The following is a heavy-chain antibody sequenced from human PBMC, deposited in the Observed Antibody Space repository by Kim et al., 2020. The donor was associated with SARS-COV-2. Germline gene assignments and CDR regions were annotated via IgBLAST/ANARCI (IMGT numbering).Heavy chain of an antibody. CDR2: SKWYN. V-gene: IGHV6-1*01. CDR3: AELELGY. Sequence: SKWYNGYAVSMRSRITINPDTSKNRFSLQLNSVTPEDTAVYYCAELELGYWGQGTLVTVSS. D-gene: IGHD1-7*01. J-gene: IGHJ4*02.